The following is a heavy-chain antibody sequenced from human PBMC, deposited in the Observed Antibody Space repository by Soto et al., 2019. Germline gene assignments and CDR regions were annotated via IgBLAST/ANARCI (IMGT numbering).Heavy chain of an antibody. D-gene: IGHD1-26*01. Sequence: VKVSCKASGYTFTSYGISWVRQAPGQGLEWMGWISAYNGNTNYAQKLQGRVTMTTDTSTSTAYMELRSLRSDDTAVYYCARALVGATSLDWFDPWGQGTLVTVSS. CDR1: GYTFTSYG. V-gene: IGHV1-18*01. CDR3: ARALVGATSLDWFDP. J-gene: IGHJ5*02. CDR2: ISAYNGNT.